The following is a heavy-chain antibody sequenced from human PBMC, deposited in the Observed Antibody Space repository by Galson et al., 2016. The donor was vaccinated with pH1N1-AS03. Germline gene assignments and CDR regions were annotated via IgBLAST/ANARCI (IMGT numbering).Heavy chain of an antibody. D-gene: IGHD5-12*01. J-gene: IGHJ4*02. CDR3: ANRLFYTGYDSDYFDY. CDR2: IYWDGDK. CDR1: GLSLRASGVG. V-gene: IGHV2-5*02. Sequence: PALVKPTQTLTLTCTFSGLSLRASGVGVGWIRQPPGKALEWLALIYWDGDKRYSPSLKSRLTITKDTSKNQVVLTMTNMDPVDTATNYCANRLFYTGYDSDYFDYWGQGMLVTVSS.